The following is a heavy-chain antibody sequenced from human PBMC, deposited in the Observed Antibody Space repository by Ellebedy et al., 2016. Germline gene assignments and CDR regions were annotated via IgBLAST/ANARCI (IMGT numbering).Heavy chain of an antibody. Sequence: GGSLRLXXAASGFTVSSNYMSWVRQAPGKGLEWVSVIYSCGSTYYADSVKGRFTISRDNSKNTLYLQMNSLRAEDTAVYYCARVGVQWLAGRYGMDVWGQGTTVTVSS. CDR1: GFTVSSNY. CDR2: IYSCGST. V-gene: IGHV3-66*03. J-gene: IGHJ6*02. CDR3: ARVGVQWLAGRYGMDV. D-gene: IGHD6-19*01.